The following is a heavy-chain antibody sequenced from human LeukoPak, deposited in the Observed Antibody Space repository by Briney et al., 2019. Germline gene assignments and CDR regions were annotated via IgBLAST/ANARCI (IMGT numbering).Heavy chain of an antibody. D-gene: IGHD3-9*01. V-gene: IGHV3-48*03. CDR1: GFTFSSYE. CDR2: ISSSGSTI. CDR3: AKYYDILTGYYRRAPDDAFDI. J-gene: IGHJ3*02. Sequence: PGGSLRLSCAASGFTFSSYEMNWVRQAPGKGLEWVSYISSSGSTIYYADSVKGRFTISRDNAKNSLYLQMNSLRAEDTAVYYCAKYYDILTGYYRRAPDDAFDIWGQGTMVTVSS.